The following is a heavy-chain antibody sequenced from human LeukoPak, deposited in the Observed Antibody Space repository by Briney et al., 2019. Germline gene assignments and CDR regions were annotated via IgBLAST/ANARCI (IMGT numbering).Heavy chain of an antibody. CDR2: IYYSGST. CDR3: AREGGGDCYDCPFDY. CDR1: GGSFSGYY. J-gene: IGHJ4*02. D-gene: IGHD2-21*02. Sequence: SETLSLTCAVYGGSFSGYYWSWIRQPPGKGLEWIGYIYYSGSTNYKPSLKSRVTISVDTSKNQFSLKLSSVTAADTAVYYCAREGGGDCYDCPFDYWGQGTLVTVSS. V-gene: IGHV4-59*12.